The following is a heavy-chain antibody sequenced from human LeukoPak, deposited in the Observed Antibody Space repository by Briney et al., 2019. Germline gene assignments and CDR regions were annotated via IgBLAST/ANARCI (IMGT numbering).Heavy chain of an antibody. D-gene: IGHD6-19*01. CDR3: ARGPTVSGPYYCEH. CDR1: GFIFEDYA. J-gene: IGHJ1*01. CDR2: INYNSNSI. V-gene: IGHV3-9*01. Sequence: PGGSLRLSCEASGFIFEDYAMHWVRQVPGKGLEWVSSINYNSNSIGYADSVKGRFTISRDNAKNSLYLEMRSLRVEDTALYYCARGPTVSGPYYCEHWGQGTLVSVSS.